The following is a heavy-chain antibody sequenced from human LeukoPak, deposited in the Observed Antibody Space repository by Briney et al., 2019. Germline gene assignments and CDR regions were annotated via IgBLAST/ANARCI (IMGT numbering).Heavy chain of an antibody. V-gene: IGHV3-23*01. CDR2: IGAGGGST. J-gene: IGHJ4*02. Sequence: GGSLRLSCQTFGFTLRSNTLTWSRQAPGKGLEWVSGIGAGGGSTYYADSVKGRFTISRDNSKNTLYLQMNSLRTEDTAVYYRANTVRYDNLTRLYYWGQGTLVTVSS. D-gene: IGHD3-9*01. CDR1: GFTLRSNT. CDR3: ANTVRYDNLTRLYY.